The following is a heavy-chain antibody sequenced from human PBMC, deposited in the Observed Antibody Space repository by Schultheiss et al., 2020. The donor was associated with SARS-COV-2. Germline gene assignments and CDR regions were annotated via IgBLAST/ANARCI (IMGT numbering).Heavy chain of an antibody. D-gene: IGHD6-19*01. CDR2: IYYSGNT. CDR3: ARVGPIAVAAVDY. CDR1: GGSVSSGSDH. Sequence: SETLSLTCTVSGGSVSSGSDHWSWIRQPPGKGLEWIGYIYYSGNTKYNPSLKSRVTISVDTSKNQFSLKLSSVTAADTAVYYCARVGPIAVAAVDYWGQGTLVTVSS. V-gene: IGHV4-61*01. J-gene: IGHJ4*02.